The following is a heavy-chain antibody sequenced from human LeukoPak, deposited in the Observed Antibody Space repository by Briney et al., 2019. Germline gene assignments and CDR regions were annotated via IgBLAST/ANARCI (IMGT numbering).Heavy chain of an antibody. V-gene: IGHV1-69*05. J-gene: IGHJ6*03. CDR3: ASSPRQLRFLEWLSSTVDYYYMDV. Sequence: SVKVSCKASGGTFSSYAISWVRQAPGQGLEWMGGIIPIFGTANYAQKFQGRVTITTDESTSTAYMELSSLRSEDTAVYYCASSPRQLRFLEWLSSTVDYYYMDVWGKGTTVTVSS. D-gene: IGHD3-3*01. CDR2: IIPIFGTA. CDR1: GGTFSSYA.